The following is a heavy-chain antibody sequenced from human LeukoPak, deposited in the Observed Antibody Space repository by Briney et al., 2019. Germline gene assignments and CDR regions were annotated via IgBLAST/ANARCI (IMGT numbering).Heavy chain of an antibody. Sequence: KPSETQSLTCTVSGGSISSSAYNWGWVRQPPGKGLEWIGTIYFSGSTYYNPSLKSRVTISVDTSKNQFSLQLKSVTPEDTAVYYCARDFGEPPARGLRRYFDYWSQGTLVTVSS. D-gene: IGHD3-16*01. CDR3: ARDFGEPPARGLRRYFDY. J-gene: IGHJ4*01. CDR2: IYFSGST. CDR1: GGSISSSAYN. V-gene: IGHV4-39*02.